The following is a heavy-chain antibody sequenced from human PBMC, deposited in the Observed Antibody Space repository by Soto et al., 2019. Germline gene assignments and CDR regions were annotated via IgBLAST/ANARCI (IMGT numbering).Heavy chain of an antibody. CDR3: ARDLETYSSGWSGWDYYYYYCMDV. V-gene: IGHV3-33*01. CDR1: GFTFSSYG. CDR2: IWYDGSNK. D-gene: IGHD6-19*01. J-gene: IGHJ6*02. Sequence: GGSLRLSCAASGFTFSSYGMHWVRQAPGKGLEWVAVIWYDGSNKYYADSVKGRFTISRDNSKNTLYLQMNSLRAEDTAVYYCARDLETYSSGWSGWDYYYYYCMDVWDQGTTVTVSS.